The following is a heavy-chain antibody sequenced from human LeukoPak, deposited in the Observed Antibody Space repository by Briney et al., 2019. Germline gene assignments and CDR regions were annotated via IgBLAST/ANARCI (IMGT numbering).Heavy chain of an antibody. CDR3: AKAFSNSWQFDP. J-gene: IGHJ5*02. CDR1: GFAFSSSW. CDR2: INEDGTGT. V-gene: IGHV3-74*01. Sequence: GGSLRLSCAASGFAFSSSWMHWVRQAPGRGLVWVSRINEDGTGTSYADSVKGRFTISRDNSKNTLYLQMNSLRVEDTALYYCAKAFSNSWQFDPWGQGTLVTVSS. D-gene: IGHD6-13*01.